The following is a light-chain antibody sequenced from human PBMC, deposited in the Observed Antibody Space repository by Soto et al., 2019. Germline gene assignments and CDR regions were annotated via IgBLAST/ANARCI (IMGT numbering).Light chain of an antibody. CDR1: QSISDT. J-gene: IGKJ1*01. CDR2: SAS. Sequence: EIVMTQSPATLSLSPGGTATLSRRASQSISDTLAWYQQKPGQAPRLLIYSASRGATGFPARFSGSGSGTDFTLTISSLQSEDFAVYYCQQYNNWPWTFGQGTKVDIK. CDR3: QQYNNWPWT. V-gene: IGKV3-15*01.